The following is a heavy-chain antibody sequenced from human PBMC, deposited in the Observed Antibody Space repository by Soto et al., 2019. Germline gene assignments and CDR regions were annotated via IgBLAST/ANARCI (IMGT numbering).Heavy chain of an antibody. D-gene: IGHD2-2*03. CDR2: INSDGSST. V-gene: IGHV3-74*01. CDR3: AREPLDIVVVPVWGPDI. Sequence: PGGSLRLSCAASGFTFSSYWMHWVRQAPGKGLVWVSRINSDGSSTSYADSVKGRFTISRDNAKNTLYLQMNSLRAEDTAVYYCAREPLDIVVVPVWGPDIWGQGTMVTVSS. CDR1: GFTFSSYW. J-gene: IGHJ3*02.